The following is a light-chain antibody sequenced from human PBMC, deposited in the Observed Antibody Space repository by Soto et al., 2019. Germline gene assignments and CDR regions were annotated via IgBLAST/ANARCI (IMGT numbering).Light chain of an antibody. J-gene: IGKJ1*01. CDR1: QSVSNW. CDR2: DVS. CDR3: QQYDSYSWT. Sequence: DIQMTQSPSTLSASVGERVTITCRASQSVSNWLAWYQHKPGKAPKLLIYDVSSLESGVPSRFSGSGSGTEFILTISSXQPDDFATYYCQQYDSYSWTFGQGTKVDIK. V-gene: IGKV1-5*01.